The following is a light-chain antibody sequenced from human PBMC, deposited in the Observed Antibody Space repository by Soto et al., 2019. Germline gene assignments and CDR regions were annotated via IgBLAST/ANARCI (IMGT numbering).Light chain of an antibody. CDR1: SSDVGGYDY. CDR2: DVS. Sequence: QSVLTQPASVSGSPGQSITISCAGTSSDVGGYDYVSWYQHHPGKAPKLMIYDVSNRPSGVSNRFSGSKSGNTASLTISGLQAEDEADYYCRSYTSSSLYVFGTGTKSPS. CDR3: RSYTSSSLYV. J-gene: IGLJ1*01. V-gene: IGLV2-14*03.